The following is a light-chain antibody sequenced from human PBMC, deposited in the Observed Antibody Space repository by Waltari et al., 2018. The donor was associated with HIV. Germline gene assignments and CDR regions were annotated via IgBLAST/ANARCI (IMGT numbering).Light chain of an antibody. J-gene: IGLJ3*02. CDR2: SAN. CDR1: SSNIGSKS. V-gene: IGLV1-44*01. Sequence: QSVLTQPPSASGTPGKRVTISCSGSSSNIGSKSVNWFQQVPGTAPKLLMYSANQRPSGVPDRFAGSKSGTSASRAISGLQSEDEADYYCAAWDDSLDAWVFGGGTRLTVL. CDR3: AAWDDSLDAWV.